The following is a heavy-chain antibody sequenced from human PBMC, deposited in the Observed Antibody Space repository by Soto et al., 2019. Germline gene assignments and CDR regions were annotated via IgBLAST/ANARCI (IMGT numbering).Heavy chain of an antibody. CDR3: ARVSPCLDY. CDR1: GGSISSSSSY. J-gene: IGHJ4*02. Sequence: PSETLSLTCTVSGGSISSSSSYWGWIRQPPGKGLEWIASINYSGNTWYNPSLKSRVTISVDTSKNQFSLNLSSVTAADTAVYYCARVSPCLDYWGQGTLVTVSS. V-gene: IGHV4-39*01. CDR2: INYSGNT.